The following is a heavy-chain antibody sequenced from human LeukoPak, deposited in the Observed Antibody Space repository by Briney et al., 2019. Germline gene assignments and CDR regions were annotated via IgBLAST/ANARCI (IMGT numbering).Heavy chain of an antibody. Sequence: SETLSLTCTVSGGSISSGGYYWSWIRQHPGKGLEWIGYIYHSGSTYYNPSLKSRVTISVDTSKNQFSLKLSSVTAADTAVYYCARDRSGEGFGEFYNWFDPWGQGTLVTVSS. CDR3: ARDRSGEGFGEFYNWFDP. V-gene: IGHV4-31*03. CDR1: GGSISSGGYY. CDR2: IYHSGST. J-gene: IGHJ5*02. D-gene: IGHD3-10*01.